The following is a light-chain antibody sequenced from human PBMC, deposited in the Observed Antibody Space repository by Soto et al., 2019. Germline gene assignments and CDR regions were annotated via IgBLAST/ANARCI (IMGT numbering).Light chain of an antibody. V-gene: IGLV1-36*01. CDR2: YDD. Sequence: QRVTISCSGSSSNIGNNGVNWYQQLPGKAPKLLIYYDDLKPSGVSDRFSGSKSGTSASLAISGLQSEDEADYYCATWDDSLNAYVFGIGTKVTVL. CDR3: ATWDDSLNAYV. CDR1: SSNIGNNG. J-gene: IGLJ1*01.